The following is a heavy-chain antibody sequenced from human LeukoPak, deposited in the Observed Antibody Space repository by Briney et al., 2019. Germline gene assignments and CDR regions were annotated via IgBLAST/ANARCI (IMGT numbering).Heavy chain of an antibody. CDR2: TYYRSKWYN. CDR3: ARSKDNCFDS. J-gene: IGHJ5*01. CDR1: GDSVSSNSVG. Sequence: SQTLSLTCAISGDSVSSNSVGWNWIRQSPSRGLELLGKTYYRSKWYNDYAVSVKSRITINPDTSKNHFSLQLNSVTPEDTALYYCARSKDNCFDSWGQGTLVTVSS. V-gene: IGHV6-1*01.